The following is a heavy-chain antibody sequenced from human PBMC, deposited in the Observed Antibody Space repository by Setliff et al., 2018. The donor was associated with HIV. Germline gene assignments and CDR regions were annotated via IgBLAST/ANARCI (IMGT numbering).Heavy chain of an antibody. D-gene: IGHD2-8*01. CDR3: ASHPSVYGPPFDY. Sequence: PGGSLRLSCAASGFIFSSYSMNWVRQAPGKGLEWVSSISSSSSYIYYADSVKGRFTISRDNAKNSLYLQMNSLRAEDTAVYYCASHPSVYGPPFDYWGQGTLVTVSS. V-gene: IGHV3-21*06. CDR1: GFIFSSYS. J-gene: IGHJ4*02. CDR2: ISSSSSYI.